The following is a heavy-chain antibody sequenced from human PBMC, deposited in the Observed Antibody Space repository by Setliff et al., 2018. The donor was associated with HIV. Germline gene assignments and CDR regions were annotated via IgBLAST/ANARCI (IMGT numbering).Heavy chain of an antibody. CDR2: IYYSGTT. CDR1: GGSISSSTYY. D-gene: IGHD3-16*01. V-gene: IGHV4-39*07. CDR3: ARGGGTGSFDY. J-gene: IGHJ4*02. Sequence: PSETLSLTCSVSGGSISSSTYYWGWIRQPPGKGLEWIGAIYYSGTTYYNSTLRSRVTISVDTSKNQFSLKLSSVTAADTAVYYCARGGGTGSFDYWGQGTLVTVSS.